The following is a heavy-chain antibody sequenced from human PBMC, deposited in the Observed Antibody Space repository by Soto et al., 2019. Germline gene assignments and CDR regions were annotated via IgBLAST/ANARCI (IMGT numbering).Heavy chain of an antibody. CDR2: ISYDGSNK. CDR3: AKDRSRNYYPYFDY. J-gene: IGHJ4*02. CDR1: GFTFSSYC. Sequence: LRLSCAASGFTFSSYCMHWVRQAPGKGLEWVAVISYDGSNKYYADSVKGRFTISRDNSKNTLYLQMNSLRAEDTAVYYCAKDRSRNYYPYFDYWGQGTLVTVSS. D-gene: IGHD1-26*01. V-gene: IGHV3-30*18.